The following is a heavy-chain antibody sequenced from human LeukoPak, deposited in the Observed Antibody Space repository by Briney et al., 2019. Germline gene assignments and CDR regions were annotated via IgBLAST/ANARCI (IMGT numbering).Heavy chain of an antibody. J-gene: IGHJ6*03. Sequence: GGSLRLSCAASGFTFSNYAVHWVRQAPGKGLEWVAALSYDGGDEYYADSVKGRFTISRDNSKDTLFLQMNSPRPEDTAVYYCARVGYSGYVSTDYYHYMDVWGKGTTVTVSS. CDR3: ARVGYSGYVSTDYYHYMDV. CDR1: GFTFSNYA. D-gene: IGHD5-12*01. V-gene: IGHV3-30*03. CDR2: LSYDGGDE.